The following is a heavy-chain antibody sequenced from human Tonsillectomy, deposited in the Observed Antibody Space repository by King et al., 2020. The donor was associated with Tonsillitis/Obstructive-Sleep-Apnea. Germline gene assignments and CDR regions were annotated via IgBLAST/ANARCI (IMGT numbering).Heavy chain of an antibody. Sequence: VQLVESGGGLVQPGGSLRLSCAASGITFSSYAMSWVRQAPGKGLEWVSTISGGGGRPYYADSVKGRFTISGDNSKNTLYLQMNSLRAEDTAVYYCAKAMVQGIIITIFDYWGQGTLVTVSS. J-gene: IGHJ4*02. CDR1: GITFSSYA. V-gene: IGHV3-23*04. D-gene: IGHD3-10*01. CDR2: ISGGGGRP. CDR3: AKAMVQGIIITIFDY.